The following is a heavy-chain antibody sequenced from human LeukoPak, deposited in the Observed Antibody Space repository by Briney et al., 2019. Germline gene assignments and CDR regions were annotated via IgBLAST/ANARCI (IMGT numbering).Heavy chain of an antibody. V-gene: IGHV3-9*01. CDR3: ARGPGSGSPHRFDY. Sequence: PGRSLRLSCVASGFTFDDYAMHWVRQAPGKGLEWVSGISWNSGSIGYADSVKGRFTISRDNAKNSLYLQMNSLRAEDTALYYCARGPGSGSPHRFDYWGQGTLVSVSS. D-gene: IGHD3-10*01. CDR1: GFTFDDYA. J-gene: IGHJ4*02. CDR2: ISWNSGSI.